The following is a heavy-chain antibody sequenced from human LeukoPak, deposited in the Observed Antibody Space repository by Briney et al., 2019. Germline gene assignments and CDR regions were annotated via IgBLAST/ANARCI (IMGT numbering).Heavy chain of an antibody. CDR2: IRQDGSEK. CDR1: GFTFSDYW. V-gene: IGHV3-7*01. J-gene: IGHJ4*01. Sequence: GGSPRLSCAVSGFTFSDYWMNWVRQAPGKGLEGVAIIRQDGSEKTYLDSVKGRFTISRDNTKNSLFLQMNSLRAEDTAVYYCARDGTAPGLYFDLWGQGTLVTVSS. D-gene: IGHD1/OR15-1a*01. CDR3: ARDGTAPGLYFDL.